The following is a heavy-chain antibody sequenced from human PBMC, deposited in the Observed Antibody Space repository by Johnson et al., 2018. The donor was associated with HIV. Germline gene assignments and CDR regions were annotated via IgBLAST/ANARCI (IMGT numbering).Heavy chain of an antibody. Sequence: QVQLVESGGGVVQPGRSLRLSCAASGFTFSSYGMHWVRQAPGKGLEWVAVIWYAGSNKYYADSVKGRFTISRDNSKNTLYLQMNSLRAEDTAVYYCAKQQLVPDDAFDIWGQGTMVNVSS. CDR3: AKQQLVPDDAFDI. J-gene: IGHJ3*02. CDR2: IWYAGSNK. CDR1: GFTFSSYG. V-gene: IGHV3-33*06. D-gene: IGHD6-6*01.